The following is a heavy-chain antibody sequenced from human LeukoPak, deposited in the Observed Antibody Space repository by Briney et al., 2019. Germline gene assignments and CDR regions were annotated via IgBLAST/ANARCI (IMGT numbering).Heavy chain of an antibody. CDR2: ISGSGGST. V-gene: IGHV3-23*01. Sequence: GGSLRLSCAASGFTFSSYAMSWVRQAPGKGLEWVSAISGSGGSTYYADSVKGRFTISRDNSRNTVDLQMSGLRAEDTAIYYCAKPYYHDDSGSWGQGTRVTVSS. J-gene: IGHJ5*02. CDR3: AKPYYHDDSGS. D-gene: IGHD3-22*01. CDR1: GFTFSSYA.